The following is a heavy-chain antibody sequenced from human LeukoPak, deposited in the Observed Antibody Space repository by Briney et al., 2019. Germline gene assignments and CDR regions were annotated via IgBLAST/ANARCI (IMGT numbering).Heavy chain of an antibody. CDR2: INHSGST. V-gene: IGHV4-34*01. J-gene: IGHJ4*02. Sequence: SETLSLTCAVYGGSFSGYYWSWIRQPPGKGLGWIGEINHSGSTNYNPSLKSRVTISVDTSKNQFSLKLSSVTAADTAVYYCARSVDTAMSPPFDYWGQGTLVTVSS. CDR1: GGSFSGYY. CDR3: ARSVDTAMSPPFDY. D-gene: IGHD5-18*01.